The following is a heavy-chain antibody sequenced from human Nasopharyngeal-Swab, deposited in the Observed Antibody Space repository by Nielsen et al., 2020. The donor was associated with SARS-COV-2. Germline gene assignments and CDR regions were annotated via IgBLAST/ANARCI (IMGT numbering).Heavy chain of an antibody. CDR3: AREVLAVADNWGYFDY. D-gene: IGHD6-19*01. J-gene: IGHJ4*02. CDR2: IWYDGSNK. V-gene: IGHV3-33*01. CDR1: GFTFSSYG. Sequence: GESLKISCAASGFTFSSYGMHWVRQAPGKGPEWVAVIWYDGSNKYYADSVKGRFTISRDNSKNTLYLQMNSLRAEDTAVYYCAREVLAVADNWGYFDYWGQGTLVTVSS.